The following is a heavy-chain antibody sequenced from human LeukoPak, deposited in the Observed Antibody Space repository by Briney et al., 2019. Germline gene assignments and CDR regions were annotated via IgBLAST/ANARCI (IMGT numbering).Heavy chain of an antibody. J-gene: IGHJ4*02. CDR3: AKGGYYYGSGSYYIGDY. D-gene: IGHD3-10*01. CDR2: ISGSGGST. V-gene: IGHV3-23*01. Sequence: GGSLRLSCAASGLTFSSYAMSWVRQAPGKGLEWVSAISGSGGSTYYADSVKGRFTISRDNSKNTLYLQMNSLRDEDTAVYYCAKGGYYYGSGSYYIGDYWGQGTLVTVSS. CDR1: GLTFSSYA.